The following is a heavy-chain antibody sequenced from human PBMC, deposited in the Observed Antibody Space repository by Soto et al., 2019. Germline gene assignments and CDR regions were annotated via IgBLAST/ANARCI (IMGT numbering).Heavy chain of an antibody. CDR1: GFIFSRYD. CDR2: ITTAGDT. Sequence: DVQLVESGGGLVQPGGSLRLSCAASGFIFSRYDRHWVRQATGKGLEWVSAITTAGDTYYPGPVKGRFTISRENAKNSLYLQMNSLRAGDTAVYYCARDSDFDYWGQGTLVTVSS. J-gene: IGHJ4*02. CDR3: ARDSDFDY. V-gene: IGHV3-13*01.